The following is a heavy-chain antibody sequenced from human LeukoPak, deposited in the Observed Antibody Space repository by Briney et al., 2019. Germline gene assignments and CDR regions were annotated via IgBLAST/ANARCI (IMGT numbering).Heavy chain of an antibody. V-gene: IGHV3-7*01. D-gene: IGHD3-10*01. CDR1: GFTFSIYW. J-gene: IGHJ3*02. CDR2: IKYDGRDK. Sequence: GGSLRLSCAAAGFTFSIYWMSWVRQAPGKGLEWVANIKYDGRDKYYVDSVKGRFTISRDNAKNSLFLQMDSLRVEDTAVYYCARDARVGGSGYDAFDIWGQGTMVTVSS. CDR3: ARDARVGGSGYDAFDI.